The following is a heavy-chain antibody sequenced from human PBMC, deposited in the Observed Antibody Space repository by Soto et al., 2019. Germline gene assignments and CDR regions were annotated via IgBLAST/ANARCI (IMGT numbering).Heavy chain of an antibody. D-gene: IGHD3-10*01. CDR3: AKGVVREPAYFDY. CDR2: ISYDGRNE. J-gene: IGHJ4*02. CDR1: GFTFSAFA. Sequence: QVQLVESGGGVVQPGRSLRLSCAVSGFTFSAFAMYWVRQAPGKGLEWVALISYDGRNEDYADSVKGRFTISRDNSKNTLFLQMSSLSAEDTAVYYCAKGVVREPAYFDYWGQGTLVTVSS. V-gene: IGHV3-30*18.